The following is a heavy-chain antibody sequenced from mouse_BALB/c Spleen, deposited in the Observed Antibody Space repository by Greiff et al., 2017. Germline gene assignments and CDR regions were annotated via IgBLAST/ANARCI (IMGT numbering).Heavy chain of an antibody. CDR1: GFTFSSYG. CDR2: INSNGGST. Sequence: DVMLVESGGGLVQPGGSLKLSCAASGFTFSSYGMSWVRQTPDKRLELVATINSNGGSTYYPDSVKGRFTISRDNAKNTLYLQMSSLKSEDTAMYYCARAYGNQFAYWGQGTLVTVSA. D-gene: IGHD2-10*02. V-gene: IGHV5-6-3*01. J-gene: IGHJ3*01. CDR3: ARAYGNQFAY.